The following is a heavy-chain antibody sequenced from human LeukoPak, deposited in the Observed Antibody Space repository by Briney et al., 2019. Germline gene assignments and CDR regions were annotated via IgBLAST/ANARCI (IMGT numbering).Heavy chain of an antibody. Sequence: SETLSLTCAVSGGSISSSNWWSWVRQPPGKGLEWIGEIYHSGSTNYNPSLKSRVTISVDTSKNQFSLKLSSVTAADTAVYYCARDSSGYSYGYYGYWGQGTLVTVSS. J-gene: IGHJ4*02. V-gene: IGHV4-4*02. CDR3: ARDSSGYSYGYYGY. CDR1: GGSISSSNW. D-gene: IGHD5-18*01. CDR2: IYHSGST.